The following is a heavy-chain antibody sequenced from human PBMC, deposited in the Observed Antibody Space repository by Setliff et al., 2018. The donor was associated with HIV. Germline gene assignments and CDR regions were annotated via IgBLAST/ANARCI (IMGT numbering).Heavy chain of an antibody. CDR2: INHSGST. Sequence: PSETLSLTCAVYGGSFSGYYWSWIRQPPGKGLEWIGEINHSGSTNYNPSLKSRVTISVDTSKNQFSLKLSSVTAADTAVYYCAGVLSSGYYDGPWGQGTLVTVSS. CDR3: AGVLSSGYYDGP. D-gene: IGHD3-22*01. CDR1: GGSFSGYY. V-gene: IGHV4-34*01. J-gene: IGHJ5*02.